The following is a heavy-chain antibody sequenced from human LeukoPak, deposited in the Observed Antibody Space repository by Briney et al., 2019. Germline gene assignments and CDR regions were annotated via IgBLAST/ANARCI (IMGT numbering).Heavy chain of an antibody. CDR3: ASDTLYCSGGSCYSLIWDY. Sequence: SETLSLTYTVSGGSISSSSYYWGWIRQPPGKGLEWIGSIYYSGSTYYNPSLKSRVTISVDTSKNQFSLKLSSVTAADTAVYYCASDTLYCSGGSCYSLIWDYWGQGTLVTVSS. CDR2: IYYSGST. V-gene: IGHV4-39*01. D-gene: IGHD2-15*01. J-gene: IGHJ4*02. CDR1: GGSISSSSYY.